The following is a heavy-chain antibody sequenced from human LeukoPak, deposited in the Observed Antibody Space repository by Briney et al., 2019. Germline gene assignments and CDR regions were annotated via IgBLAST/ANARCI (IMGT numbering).Heavy chain of an antibody. J-gene: IGHJ4*02. Sequence: GGSLRLSCSASGFTFSSYAMHWVRQAPGKGLEYVSAISSNGGSTYYADSVKGRFTISRDNSKKTLYMPMNSVRAEDTAVYYCAREAYNAFDYWARGTLVTVSS. CDR1: GFTFSSYA. CDR2: ISSNGGST. V-gene: IGHV3-64*04. CDR3: AREAYNAFDY. D-gene: IGHD1-1*01.